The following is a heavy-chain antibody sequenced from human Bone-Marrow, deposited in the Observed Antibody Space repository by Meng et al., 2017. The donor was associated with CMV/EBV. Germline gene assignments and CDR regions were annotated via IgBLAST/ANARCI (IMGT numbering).Heavy chain of an antibody. CDR3: AKGFGSSWSAFDI. J-gene: IGHJ3*02. D-gene: IGHD6-13*01. CDR2: IRYDGSNK. V-gene: IGHV3-30*02. CDR1: GFTFSSYG. Sequence: GESLKISCAASGFTFSSYGMHWVRQAPGKGLEWVAFIRYDGSNKYYADSVKVRFTISRDNSKNTLYLQMNSLRAEDTAVYYCAKGFGSSWSAFDIWGQGTMVTVSS.